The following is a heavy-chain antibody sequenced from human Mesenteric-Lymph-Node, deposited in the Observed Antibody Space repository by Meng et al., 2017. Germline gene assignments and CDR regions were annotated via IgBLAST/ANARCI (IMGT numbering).Heavy chain of an antibody. CDR2: ISPTGGSL. Sequence: QVQLVESGGGFVKAGGSLRLSCAASGFTLSDYYMTWIRQPPGQGLEWIVSISPTGGSLYYADSVKGRFTISRDNPKNTLHLQLDSPRDEDTAVFYRAKDRSSGHDLDYWGQGTLVTVSS. CDR1: GFTLSDYY. V-gene: IGHV3-11*01. J-gene: IGHJ4*02. D-gene: IGHD6-19*01. CDR3: AKDRSSGHDLDY.